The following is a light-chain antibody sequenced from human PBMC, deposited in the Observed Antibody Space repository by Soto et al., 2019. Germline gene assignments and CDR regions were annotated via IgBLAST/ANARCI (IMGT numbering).Light chain of an antibody. CDR2: DAS. CDR1: QTISNW. J-gene: IGKJ1*01. V-gene: IGKV1-5*01. CDR3: QQYKSHSWT. Sequence: DIQMTQSPFTLSASVGDRVTITCRASQTISNWLAWYQQKPGKAPKLLIYDASSLQSGVPLRFSGSGSGTEFTLAISSLQPDDFANYYCQQYKSHSWTFGQGTKVEIK.